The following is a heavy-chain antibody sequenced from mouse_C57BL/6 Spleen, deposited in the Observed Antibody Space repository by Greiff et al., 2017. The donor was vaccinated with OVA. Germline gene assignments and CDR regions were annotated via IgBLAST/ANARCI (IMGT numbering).Heavy chain of an antibody. V-gene: IGHV1-52*01. D-gene: IGHD2-4*01. CDR2: IDPSDSET. J-gene: IGHJ2*01. Sequence: QVQLQQPGAELVRPGSSVKLSCKASGYTFTSYWMHWVKQRPIQGLEWIGNIDPSDSETHYNQKFKDKATLTVDKSSSKAYMQLSSLTSEDSAVYYCARTGDYDYLYFDYWGQGTTLTVSS. CDR1: GYTFTSYW. CDR3: ARTGDYDYLYFDY.